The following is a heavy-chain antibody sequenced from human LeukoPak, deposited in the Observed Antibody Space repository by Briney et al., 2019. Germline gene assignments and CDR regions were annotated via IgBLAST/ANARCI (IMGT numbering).Heavy chain of an antibody. CDR3: ARQGNGDLYYFDY. V-gene: IGHV4-59*08. Sequence: PSETLSLTCTVSGGSISYYYWSWIRQPPGKGLEWIGYIYYSGSTKYSPSLKSQITISVDTSKNQFSLKLSSVTAADTAMYYCARQGNGDLYYFDYWGQGTLVTVSS. D-gene: IGHD4-17*01. CDR1: GGSISYYY. J-gene: IGHJ4*02. CDR2: IYYSGST.